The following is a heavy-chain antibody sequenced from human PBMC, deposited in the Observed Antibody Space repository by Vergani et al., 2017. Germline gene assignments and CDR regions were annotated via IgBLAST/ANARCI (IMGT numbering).Heavy chain of an antibody. D-gene: IGHD4-17*01. Sequence: QVQLQESGPGLVKPSETLSLTCTVSGGSISSYYWSWIRPPSGKGLEWIGYIYYSGSTHYNPSLKSRVTRSVDTAKNQFSLKLSSVTSADTAVYYCARGPYGDYEIDYWGQGTLVTVSS. CDR1: GGSISSYY. V-gene: IGHV4-59*01. J-gene: IGHJ4*02. CDR3: ARGPYGDYEIDY. CDR2: IYYSGST.